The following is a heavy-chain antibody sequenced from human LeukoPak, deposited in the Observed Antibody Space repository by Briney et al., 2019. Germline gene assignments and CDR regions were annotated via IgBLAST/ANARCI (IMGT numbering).Heavy chain of an antibody. Sequence: SETLSLTCTVSGYSISSGYYWDWIRQPPGKGLEWIGSIYNTGSTYYNPSLKSRVTISVDTSKNQFSLKLSSVTAADTAVYYCASYLGYCGGDCYHTNWFDPWGQGTLVTVSS. D-gene: IGHD2-21*02. CDR2: IYNTGST. J-gene: IGHJ5*02. CDR3: ASYLGYCGGDCYHTNWFDP. V-gene: IGHV4-38-2*02. CDR1: GYSISSGYY.